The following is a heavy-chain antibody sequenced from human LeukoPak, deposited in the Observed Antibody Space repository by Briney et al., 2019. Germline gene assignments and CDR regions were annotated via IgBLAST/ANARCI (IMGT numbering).Heavy chain of an antibody. CDR2: ISGSGGST. J-gene: IGHJ3*02. D-gene: IGHD2-2*01. CDR3: ARDGPVGYCSSTSCYDAFDI. V-gene: IGHV3-23*01. CDR1: GFTFSSYA. Sequence: PGGSLRLSCAASGFTFSSYAMSWVRQAPGKGLEWVSAISGSGGSTYYADSVKGRFTISRDNAKNSLYLQMNSLRAEDTAVYYCARDGPVGYCSSTSCYDAFDIWGQGTMVTVSS.